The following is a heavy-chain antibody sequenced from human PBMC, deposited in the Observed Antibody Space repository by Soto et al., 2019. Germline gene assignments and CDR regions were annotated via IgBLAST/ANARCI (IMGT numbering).Heavy chain of an antibody. J-gene: IGHJ6*02. CDR1: GGTFSSYA. CDR2: IIPIFGTA. CDR3: ARAYDFWSGSHPPDYYYGMDV. V-gene: IGHV1-69*13. Sequence: SVKVSCKASGGTFSSYAISWVRQAPGQGLEWMGGIIPIFGTANYAQKFQGRVTITADESTSTAYMELSSLRSEDTAVYYCARAYDFWSGSHPPDYYYGMDVWGQGTTVTVSS. D-gene: IGHD3-3*01.